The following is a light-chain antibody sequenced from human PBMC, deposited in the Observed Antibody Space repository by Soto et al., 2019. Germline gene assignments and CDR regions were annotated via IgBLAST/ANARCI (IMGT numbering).Light chain of an antibody. V-gene: IGKV1-17*02. CDR3: LQYNRYPLT. Sequence: DIQMTQSPSSLSAFVGDRVTITCRASQGIGNTLGWFQQKPGKAPKRLISAASSLQSGVPSRFIGSGSGTEFTLTISDLQPEDFATYYCLQYNRYPLTFGGGTKVEI. J-gene: IGKJ4*01. CDR2: AAS. CDR1: QGIGNT.